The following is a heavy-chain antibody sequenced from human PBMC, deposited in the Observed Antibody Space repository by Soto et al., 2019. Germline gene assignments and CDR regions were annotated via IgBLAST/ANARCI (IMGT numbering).Heavy chain of an antibody. CDR2: ISYGGSNK. CDR1: GFTFSSYA. Sequence: GGSLRLSCAASGFTFSSYAMHWVRQAPGKGLEWVAVISYGGSNKYYADSVKGRFTISRDNSKNTLYLQMNSLRAEDTAVYYCARATCGYSYGRCYSDYWGQGTLVTVSS. V-gene: IGHV3-30-3*01. J-gene: IGHJ4*02. CDR3: ARATCGYSYGRCYSDY. D-gene: IGHD5-18*01.